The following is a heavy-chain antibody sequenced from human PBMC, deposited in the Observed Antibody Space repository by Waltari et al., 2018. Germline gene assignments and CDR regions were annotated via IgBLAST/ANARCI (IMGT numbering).Heavy chain of an antibody. CDR2: IPRRESA. D-gene: IGHD3-16*01. J-gene: IGHJ4*02. CDR3: TRDANVGAPPPIGY. V-gene: IGHV4-39*07. CDR1: GGSISDTSYF. Sequence: QLQLQESGPGLVKPSETLFLTCNVSGGSISDTSYFWGWVRQPPGKGLEWIGSIPRRESALYKSSLTSRATISFDNAKNQLYLKLTSLTAADTATYYCTRDANVGAPPPIGYWGQGALVTVS.